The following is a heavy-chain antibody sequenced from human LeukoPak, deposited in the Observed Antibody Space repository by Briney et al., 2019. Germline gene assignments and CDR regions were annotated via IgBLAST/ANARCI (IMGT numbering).Heavy chain of an antibody. CDR2: IYYSGST. D-gene: IGHD1-26*01. CDR1: GGSISSYY. J-gene: IGHJ4*02. CDR3: ARGGIIVGVDY. V-gene: IGHV4-59*01. Sequence: SETLSLTCTVSGGSISSYYWSWIRQPPGKGLEWIGYIYYSGSTNYNPSLKTRVTISVDTSKNQFSLKLSSVTAADTAVYYCARGGIIVGVDYWGLGTLVTVSS.